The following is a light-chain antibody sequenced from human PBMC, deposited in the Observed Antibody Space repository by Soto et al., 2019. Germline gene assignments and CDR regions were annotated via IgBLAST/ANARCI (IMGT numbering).Light chain of an antibody. Sequence: QMTQSPSSLSASVGDRVTITCRASQGVRDDVGWYQQKPGKAPKLLIYSASTLQSGVPSRFXXXXXXXXXXXXXSXLQPEDFATYYCLQESNYPLTFGGGTKVEIK. CDR2: SAS. CDR1: QGVRDD. V-gene: IGKV1-6*01. J-gene: IGKJ4*01. CDR3: LQESNYPLT.